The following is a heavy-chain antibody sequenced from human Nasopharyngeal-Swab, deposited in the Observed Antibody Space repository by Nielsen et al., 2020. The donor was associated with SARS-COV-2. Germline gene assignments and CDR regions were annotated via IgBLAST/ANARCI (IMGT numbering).Heavy chain of an antibody. J-gene: IGHJ4*02. Sequence: ASVKVSCKASGDIFTSYDISWVLQDRGQGLEGRGWIGAYNGNTNYAQKFQDRVTMTTDTSTSTVYMELRSLRSDDTAVYYCARHGVAEDYWGQGTLVTVSS. V-gene: IGHV1-18*01. CDR3: ARHGVAEDY. CDR1: GDIFTSYD. CDR2: IGAYNGNT. D-gene: IGHD3-3*01.